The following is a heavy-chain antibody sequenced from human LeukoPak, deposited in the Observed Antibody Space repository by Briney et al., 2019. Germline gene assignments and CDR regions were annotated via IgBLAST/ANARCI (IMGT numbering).Heavy chain of an antibody. CDR1: GFTVSSNY. CDR3: PRANYAFWSGYYYFDY. CDR2: IYSGCST. D-gene: IGHD3-3*01. V-gene: IGHV3-53*01. J-gene: IGHJ4*02. Sequence: GGSLRLSCAASGFTVSSNYMSLVRQAPGKGLEWVSVIYSGCSTYYADSVKGRFTISRDNSKNTLYLQMTSVRAEDPAVYYCPRANYAFWSGYYYFDYWGQGTLVPVSS.